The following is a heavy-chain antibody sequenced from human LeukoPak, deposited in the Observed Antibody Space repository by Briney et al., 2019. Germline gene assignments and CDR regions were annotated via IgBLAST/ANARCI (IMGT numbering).Heavy chain of an antibody. CDR1: GFTFSSYS. D-gene: IGHD1-26*01. Sequence: GGSLRLSCAASGFTFSSYSMNWVRQAPGKGLEWVSYISSSSSTIYYADSVKGRFTISRDNAKNSLYLQMNSLRDEDTAVYYCARDRVEWELHPIDYLGQGTLVTVSS. CDR2: ISSSSSTI. CDR3: ARDRVEWELHPIDY. J-gene: IGHJ4*02. V-gene: IGHV3-48*02.